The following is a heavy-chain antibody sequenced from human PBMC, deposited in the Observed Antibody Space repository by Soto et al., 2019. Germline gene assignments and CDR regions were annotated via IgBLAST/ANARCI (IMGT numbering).Heavy chain of an antibody. CDR2: IYHSGST. V-gene: IGHV4-38-2*01. Sequence: PSETLSLTCAVSGYSISSGYYWGWIRQPPGKGLEWIGSIYHSGSTYYNPSLKSRVTISVDTSKNKFSLKLSSVTAADTAVYYCARGQRGYARDIDYWGQGTLVTVSS. CDR3: ARGQRGYARDIDY. D-gene: IGHD5-18*01. CDR1: GYSISSGYY. J-gene: IGHJ4*02.